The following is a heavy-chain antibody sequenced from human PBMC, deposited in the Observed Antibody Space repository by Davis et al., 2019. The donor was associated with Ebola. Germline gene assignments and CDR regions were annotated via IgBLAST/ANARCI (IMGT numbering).Heavy chain of an antibody. CDR1: GYTFTGYY. CDR2: INPNSGGT. J-gene: IGHJ4*02. D-gene: IGHD3-16*02. CDR3: ARGGRLHLGELSLYRI. V-gene: IGHV1-2*02. Sequence: ASVKVSCKASGYTFTGYYMHWVRQAPGQGLEWMGWINPNSGGTNYAQKFQGRVTMTRDTSISTAYMELSRLRSDDTSVYYCARGGRLHLGELSLYRIWGQGTLVTVSS.